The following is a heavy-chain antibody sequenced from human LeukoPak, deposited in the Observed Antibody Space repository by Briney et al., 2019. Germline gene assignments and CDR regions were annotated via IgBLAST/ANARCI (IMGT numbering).Heavy chain of an antibody. CDR3: ARLARTSSGWSIVDY. CDR2: TYDSGDT. J-gene: IGHJ4*02. CDR1: GGSITSYY. D-gene: IGHD6-19*01. V-gene: IGHV4-59*08. Sequence: SETLSLTCTGSGGSITSYYWSWIRQPPGKGLEWIGFTYDSGDTTSNPSLKSRVTISVDTSKKYFSLKLSYVTAADTAVYYCARLARTSSGWSIVDYWGQGTLVTVSS.